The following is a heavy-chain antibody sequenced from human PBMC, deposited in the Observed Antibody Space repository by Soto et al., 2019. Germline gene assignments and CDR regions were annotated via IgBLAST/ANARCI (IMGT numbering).Heavy chain of an antibody. CDR3: ARKYQFLQGGGMDV. CDR1: GRSISEINSY. D-gene: IGHD3-16*01. CDR2: IHHTGST. Sequence: QLQLQESGPGLVKPSETLSLTCSVSGRSISEINSYWGWIRQTPGEGLEWIGTIHHTGSTYYNPSLKSRVIISLDTSKNQFSLKLTSVTAADTAVYYCARKYQFLQGGGMDVWGQGTTVTVSS. V-gene: IGHV4-39*07. J-gene: IGHJ6*02.